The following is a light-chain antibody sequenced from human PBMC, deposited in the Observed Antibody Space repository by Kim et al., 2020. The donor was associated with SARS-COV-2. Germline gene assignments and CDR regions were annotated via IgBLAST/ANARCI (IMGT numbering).Light chain of an antibody. Sequence: VALGQTVKITCQGDSLRTYYASWYQQRPGQAPVLFIYGKNNRPSGIPDRFSGSDSGNTASLTITGAQAEDEADYYCNSRDSNDNVVFGGGTQLTVL. CDR2: GKN. CDR3: NSRDSNDNVV. J-gene: IGLJ2*01. CDR1: SLRTYY. V-gene: IGLV3-19*01.